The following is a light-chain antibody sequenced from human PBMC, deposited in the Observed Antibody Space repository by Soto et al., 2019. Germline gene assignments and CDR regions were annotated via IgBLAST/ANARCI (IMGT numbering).Light chain of an antibody. V-gene: IGLV1-40*01. CDR3: QSYDSSLSASV. CDR1: SSNIGAGYD. Sequence: QSVLTQPPSVSGAPGQRVTISCTGSSSNIGAGYDVHWYQQPPRTAPKLLISDNNNRPSGVPDRFSGSKSGTSASLAITGLQAEDEADYYCQSYDSSLSASVFGGGTKVTVL. J-gene: IGLJ3*02. CDR2: DNN.